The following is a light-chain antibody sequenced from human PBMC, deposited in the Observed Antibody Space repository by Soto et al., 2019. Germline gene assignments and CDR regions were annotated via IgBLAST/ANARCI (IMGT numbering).Light chain of an antibody. J-gene: IGKJ4*01. CDR3: QHSYGTPLT. V-gene: IGKV1-39*01. Sequence: DMEMTQSPSSLSASVGDRVTITCRASQSISNYLNWYQHKPGKVHKLLIYAASSLQSGVPTRFSGCGSGTDFTLTINSLQPEDFATYYCQHSYGTPLTFGGGTKIEIK. CDR1: QSISNY. CDR2: AAS.